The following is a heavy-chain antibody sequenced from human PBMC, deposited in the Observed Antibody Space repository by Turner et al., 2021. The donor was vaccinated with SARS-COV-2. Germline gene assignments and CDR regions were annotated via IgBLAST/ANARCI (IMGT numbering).Heavy chain of an antibody. J-gene: IGHJ4*02. Sequence: QVQLVESGGGLVQPGRSLRLSCAASGFPFSSYGMHWVRQAPGKGMEWVAVISDDGSNKDYADSVKGRFTISRDISKSTLYLQMNSLRAEDTAVYYCAKVVSPYCSGGSCYSSPADYWGQGTLVTVSS. CDR3: AKVVSPYCSGGSCYSSPADY. D-gene: IGHD2-15*01. CDR1: GFPFSSYG. CDR2: ISDDGSNK. V-gene: IGHV3-30*18.